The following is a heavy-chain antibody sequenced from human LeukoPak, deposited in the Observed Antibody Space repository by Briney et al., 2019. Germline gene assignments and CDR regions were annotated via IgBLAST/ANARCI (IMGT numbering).Heavy chain of an antibody. J-gene: IGHJ3*02. Sequence: SETLSLTRTVSGGSISSYYWSWIRQPAGKGLEWIGRIYTSGSTNYNPSLKSRVTMSVDTSKNQFSLKLGSVTAADTAVYYCARDAPLRCSSTSCYAAGRAFDIWGQGTMVTVSS. CDR1: GGSISSYY. D-gene: IGHD2-2*01. V-gene: IGHV4-4*07. CDR3: ARDAPLRCSSTSCYAAGRAFDI. CDR2: IYTSGST.